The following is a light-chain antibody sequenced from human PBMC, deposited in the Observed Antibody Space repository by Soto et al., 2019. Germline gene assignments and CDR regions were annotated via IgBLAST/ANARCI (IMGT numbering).Light chain of an antibody. V-gene: IGLV2-14*01. CDR2: EVS. J-gene: IGLJ2*01. Sequence: QSALTQPASVSGSPGQSITISCTGTSGDIGAYNYVAWYQQHPGKATKLLIYEVSYRPSGVSSRFSGSKSGNTASLTISGLQAEDEADYYCSSYTTTKVLFGGGTKLTVL. CDR1: SGDIGAYNY. CDR3: SSYTTTKVL.